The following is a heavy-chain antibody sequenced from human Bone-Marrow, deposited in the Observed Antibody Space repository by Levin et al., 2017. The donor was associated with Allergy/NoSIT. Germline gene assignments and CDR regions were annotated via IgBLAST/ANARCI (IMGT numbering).Heavy chain of an antibody. Sequence: GSLRLSCTVSGGSISSYYWSWIRQPPGKGLEWIGYIYYSGSTNYNPSLKSRVTISVDTSKNQFSLKLSSVTAADTAVYYCARTYYDYVWGSYRYLYYFDYWGQGTLVTVSS. CDR1: GGSISSYY. V-gene: IGHV4-59*08. CDR2: IYYSGST. J-gene: IGHJ4*02. CDR3: ARTYYDYVWGSYRYLYYFDY. D-gene: IGHD3-16*02.